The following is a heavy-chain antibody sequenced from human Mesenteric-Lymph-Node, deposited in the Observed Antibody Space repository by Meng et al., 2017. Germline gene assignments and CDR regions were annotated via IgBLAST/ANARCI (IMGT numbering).Heavy chain of an antibody. Sequence: QVQLVQSGAEVKKPGASVKVSCKASGGTFSSYAISWVRQAPGQGLEWMGWISVHYGNTNYAQKFQGRVTMTTDTSTSTIYMELRSLRTDDTAVYYCARGRFGENGYWGQGTLVTVSS. CDR3: ARGRFGENGY. CDR2: ISVHYGNT. J-gene: IGHJ4*02. D-gene: IGHD3-10*01. V-gene: IGHV1-18*01. CDR1: GGTFSSYA.